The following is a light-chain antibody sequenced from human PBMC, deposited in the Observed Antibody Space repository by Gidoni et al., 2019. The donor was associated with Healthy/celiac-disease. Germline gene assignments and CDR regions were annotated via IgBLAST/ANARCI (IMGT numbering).Light chain of an antibody. CDR2: EVS. J-gene: IGLJ3*02. Sequence: QSALTQPASVSGSPGQSITISCIGTSSDVGGYNYVSWYQQHPGKAPKLMIYEVSNRPSGVSNRFSGSKSGNTASLTISGLQAEDEADYYCSSYTSSSTFWVFGGGTKLTVL. CDR1: SSDVGGYNY. CDR3: SSYTSSSTFWV. V-gene: IGLV2-14*01.